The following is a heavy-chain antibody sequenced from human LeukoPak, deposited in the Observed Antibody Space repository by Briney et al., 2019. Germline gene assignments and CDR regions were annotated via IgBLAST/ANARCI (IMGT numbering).Heavy chain of an antibody. D-gene: IGHD5-24*01. CDR1: GYSISISNW. CDR3: ARGMMARNQYYLDY. V-gene: IGHV4-28*01. Sequence: SETLSLTCAVSGYSISISNWWGWIRQPPGKGLEWIGYIYYSGNTYYNPSLKSRVTISVDTSKNQFSLNLSSVTAADTAVYYCARGMMARNQYYLDYWGQGTLVTVSS. J-gene: IGHJ4*02. CDR2: IYYSGNT.